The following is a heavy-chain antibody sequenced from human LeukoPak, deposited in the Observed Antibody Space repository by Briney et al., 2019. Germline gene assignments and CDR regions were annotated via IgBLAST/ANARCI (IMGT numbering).Heavy chain of an antibody. D-gene: IGHD5-12*01. CDR3: AKELRAAHFDY. CDR1: GFTFSSYG. CDR2: IWYDGSNK. V-gene: IGHV3-33*06. Sequence: GGSLRLYCAASGFTFSSYGMHWVRQAPGKGLEWVAVIWYDGSNKYYADSVKGRFTISRDNSKNTLYLQMNSLRAEDTAVYYCAKELRAAHFDYWGQGTLVTVSS. J-gene: IGHJ4*02.